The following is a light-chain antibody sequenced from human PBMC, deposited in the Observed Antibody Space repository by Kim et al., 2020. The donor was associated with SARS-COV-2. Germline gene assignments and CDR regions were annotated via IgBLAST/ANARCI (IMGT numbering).Light chain of an antibody. V-gene: IGLV2-11*01. CDR2: DVS. CDR3: CTYAGRFTSV. CDR1: SNDLGAYNY. J-gene: IGLJ1*01. Sequence: QSALTQPRSVSGSPGQSVAISCTGTSNDLGAYNYVSWYQQHPGKAPKLMIYDVSVRPSGVPDRFSGSKSGNMASLTISGLQADDEADYYCCTYAGRFTSVFGTGTKVTVL.